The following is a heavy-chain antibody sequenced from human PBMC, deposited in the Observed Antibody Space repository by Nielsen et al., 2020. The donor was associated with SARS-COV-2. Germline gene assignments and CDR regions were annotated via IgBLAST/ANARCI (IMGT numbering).Heavy chain of an antibody. CDR3: ARGSGTYDYYYGMDV. V-gene: IGHV3-33*08. CDR1: GFTFSSYS. Sequence: GGSLRLSCAASGFTFSSYSMNWVRQAPGMGLEWVAVIWYDGSNKNYADSVKGRFTISRDNSKNTLYLQMNSLRAEDTAVYYCARGSGTYDYYYGMDVWGQGTTVTVSS. J-gene: IGHJ6*02. D-gene: IGHD1-26*01. CDR2: IWYDGSNK.